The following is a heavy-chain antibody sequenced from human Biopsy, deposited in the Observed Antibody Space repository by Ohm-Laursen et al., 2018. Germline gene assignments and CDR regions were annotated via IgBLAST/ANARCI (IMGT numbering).Heavy chain of an antibody. V-gene: IGHV1-46*01. CDR3: ARNTGWYGDLYYFDY. D-gene: IGHD6-19*01. CDR2: INPSGSTT. Sequence: ESSVKVSCKASGYSFTSYYMHWVRQAPGQGLEWMGMINPSGSTTSYPQIFQGRVTMTRDTSKSTVYMELSSLRSADTAVYFCARNTGWYGDLYYFDYWGRGTLVTVSS. CDR1: GYSFTSYY. J-gene: IGHJ4*02.